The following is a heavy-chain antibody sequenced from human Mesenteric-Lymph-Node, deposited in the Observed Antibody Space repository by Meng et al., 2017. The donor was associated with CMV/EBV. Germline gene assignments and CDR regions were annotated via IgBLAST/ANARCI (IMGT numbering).Heavy chain of an antibody. J-gene: IGHJ6*02. V-gene: IGHV1-69*13. CDR2: IIIADGTT. CDR3: ARDLRSRDITMVRGADYYCYGMDV. CDR1: GGIFNNYA. Sequence: SAKVFCKASGGIFNNYAMIWVRQAPGQGLEWMGGIIIADGTTKYAQNFRDRVMITADESTSTAYMELSSLRSEDTAVYYCARDLRSRDITMVRGADYYCYGMDVWGQGTTVTVSS. D-gene: IGHD3-10*01.